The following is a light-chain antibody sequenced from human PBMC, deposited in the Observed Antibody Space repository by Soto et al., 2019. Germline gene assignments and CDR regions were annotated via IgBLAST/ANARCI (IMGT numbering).Light chain of an antibody. CDR2: AAS. J-gene: IGKJ4*01. CDR1: QGISSW. Sequence: DIQMTQSPSFVSASVGDRVTITCGASQGISSWLAWYQHKPGRAPKLLIHAASSLESGVSSRFSGSGSGTDFTPTISGLQPVDFATYYCQQTTSFPLTCGGGTKVEIK. V-gene: IGKV1-12*01. CDR3: QQTTSFPLT.